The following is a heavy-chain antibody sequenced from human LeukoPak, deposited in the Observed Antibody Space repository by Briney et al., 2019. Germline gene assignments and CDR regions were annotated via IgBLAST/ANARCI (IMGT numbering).Heavy chain of an antibody. CDR2: IYHSGST. CDR1: GYSISSGYY. J-gene: IGHJ4*02. V-gene: IGHV4-38-2*01. Sequence: SETLPLTCAVSGYSISSGYYWGWIRQPPGKGLEWIGSIYHSGSTYYNPSLKSRVTISVDTSKNQFSLKLSSVTAADTAVYYCARQWSIPGIAAAGMDSFFDYWGQGTLVTVSS. D-gene: IGHD6-13*01. CDR3: ARQWSIPGIAAAGMDSFFDY.